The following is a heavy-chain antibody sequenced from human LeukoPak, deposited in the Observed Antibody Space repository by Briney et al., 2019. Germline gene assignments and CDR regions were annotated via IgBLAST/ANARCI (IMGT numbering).Heavy chain of an antibody. D-gene: IGHD3-9*01. CDR3: ARGGLLTGYYYSDY. CDR2: ISSSSSYI. CDR1: GFTFSSYS. Sequence: GGSLRLSCAASGFTFSSYSMNWVRQAPGKGLEWVSSISSSSSYIYYADSVKGRFTISRDNAKNSLYLQMNSLRAEDTAVYYCARGGLLTGYYYSDYWGQGTLVTVSS. V-gene: IGHV3-21*01. J-gene: IGHJ4*02.